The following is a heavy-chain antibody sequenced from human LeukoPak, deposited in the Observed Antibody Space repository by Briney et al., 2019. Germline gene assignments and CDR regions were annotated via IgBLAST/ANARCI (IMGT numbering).Heavy chain of an antibody. Sequence: GGSLRLSCAASGFTFSSYAMSWVRQAPGKGLEWVSAISGSGGSTYYAGSVKGRFTISRDNSKNTLYLQMNSLRAEDTAVYYCAKDYYDSSGIIDYWGQGTLVTVSS. V-gene: IGHV3-23*01. J-gene: IGHJ4*02. CDR2: ISGSGGST. CDR3: AKDYYDSSGIIDY. D-gene: IGHD3-22*01. CDR1: GFTFSSYA.